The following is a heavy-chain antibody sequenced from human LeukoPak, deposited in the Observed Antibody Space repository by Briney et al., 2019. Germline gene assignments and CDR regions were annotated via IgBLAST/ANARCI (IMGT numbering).Heavy chain of an antibody. CDR1: GYTFTGYY. J-gene: IGHJ4*02. CDR2: ISAYNGNT. D-gene: IGHD2-2*01. CDR3: ARGGDGGLPAARYPDY. V-gene: IGHV1-18*04. Sequence: ASVKVSCKASGYTFTGYYMHWVRQAPGQGLEWMGWISAYNGNTNYAQKLQGRVTMTTDTSTSTAYMELRSLRSDDTVVYYCARGGDGGLPAARYPDYWGQGTLVTVSS.